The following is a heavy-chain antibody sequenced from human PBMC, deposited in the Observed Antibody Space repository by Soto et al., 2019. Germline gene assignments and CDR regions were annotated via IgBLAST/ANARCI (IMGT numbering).Heavy chain of an antibody. CDR1: GFTYSSSV. V-gene: IGHV3-23*01. Sequence: PGGSLRLSCSASGFTYSSSVMSWVRQAPGKGLVWVSSVTGNPGSTYYADSVKGRFTISRDNSKKTLSLHMSSLTAEDKAIYYCAKTSHDFQPGFYFDYWGQGALVTVSS. CDR3: AKTSHDFQPGFYFDY. J-gene: IGHJ4*02. CDR2: VTGNPGST. D-gene: IGHD3-3*01.